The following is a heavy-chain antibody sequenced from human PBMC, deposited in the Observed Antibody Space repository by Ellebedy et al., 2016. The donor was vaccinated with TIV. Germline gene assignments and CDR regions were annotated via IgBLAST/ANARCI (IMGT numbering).Heavy chain of an antibody. CDR1: GGSISSSSYY. CDR2: IYSSGST. Sequence: MPSETLSLTCTVSGGSISSSSYYWSWIRQPPGKGLEWIGYIYSSGSTNYNPSLKSRVTLSVDSSRNQFSLKRSSVTAADTAVFYCARTSYYDSSGYPLFDYWGQGTLVTVSS. V-gene: IGHV4-61*05. CDR3: ARTSYYDSSGYPLFDY. J-gene: IGHJ4*02. D-gene: IGHD3-22*01.